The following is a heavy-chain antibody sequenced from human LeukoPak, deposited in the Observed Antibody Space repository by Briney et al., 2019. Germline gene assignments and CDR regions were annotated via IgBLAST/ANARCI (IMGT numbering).Heavy chain of an antibody. CDR1: GYTFTSYY. CDR3: AREGRRLRFLEWLLRPNWFDP. J-gene: IGHJ5*02. D-gene: IGHD3-3*01. V-gene: IGHV1-46*01. CDR2: INPSGGST. Sequence: ASVKVSCKASGYTFTSYYMHWVRQAPGQGLEWMGIINPSGGSTGYAQKFQGRVTMTRDMSTSTVYMELSSLRSEDTAVYYCAREGRRLRFLEWLLRPNWFDPWGQGTLVTVSS.